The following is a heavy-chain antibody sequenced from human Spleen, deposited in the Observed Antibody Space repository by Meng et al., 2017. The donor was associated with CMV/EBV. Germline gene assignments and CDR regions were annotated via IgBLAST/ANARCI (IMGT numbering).Heavy chain of an antibody. CDR2: MNPNSGNT. CDR3: VRGCSSTSCEDY. J-gene: IGHJ4*02. V-gene: IGHV1-8*02. D-gene: IGHD2-2*01. Sequence: ASVKVSCKASGYTFTSYGISWVRQAPGQGLEWMGWMNPNSGNTGYAQKFQGRVTMTRNTSMSIAYMELSSLRSEDMAVYYCVRGCSSTSCEDYWGQGTLVTVSS. CDR1: GYTFTSYG.